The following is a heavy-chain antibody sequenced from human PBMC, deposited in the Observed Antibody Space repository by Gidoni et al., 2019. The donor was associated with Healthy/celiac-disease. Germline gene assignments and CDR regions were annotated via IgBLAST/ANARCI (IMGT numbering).Heavy chain of an antibody. CDR1: GGSVSSGSYY. CDR2: IYYSGST. D-gene: IGHD3-10*01. J-gene: IGHJ4*02. CDR3: ARDGSGSSFDY. Sequence: QVQLQESGPGLVKPSESLSLTCTVSGGSVSSGSYYWSWIRQPPGKGLAWIGYIYYSGSTNYNPSLKSRVTISVDTSKNQFSLKLSSVTAADTAVYYCARDGSGSSFDYWGQGTLVTVSS. V-gene: IGHV4-61*01.